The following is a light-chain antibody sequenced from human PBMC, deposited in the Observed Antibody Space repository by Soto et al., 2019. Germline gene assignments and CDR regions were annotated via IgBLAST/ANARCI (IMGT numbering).Light chain of an antibody. CDR3: QQHSNWPLT. CDR1: QSVSSN. V-gene: IGKV3-11*01. CDR2: DAS. Sequence: EIVMTQSPATLSVSPGERATLSCRASQSVSSNLAWYQQKPGQAPRLLIYDASSRATGIPARFSGSGSGTDFTLAIGSLEPEDFAVYYCQQHSNWPLTCXGGTKADIK. J-gene: IGKJ4*01.